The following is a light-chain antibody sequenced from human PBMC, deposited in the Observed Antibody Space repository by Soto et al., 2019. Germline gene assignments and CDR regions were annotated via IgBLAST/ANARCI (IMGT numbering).Light chain of an antibody. CDR2: AAS. J-gene: IGKJ1*01. Sequence: DIQMTQSPSSLSASVGDRVTITCRASQSISRYLNWYQQKPGKAPKLLIYAASSLQSGVPSRFSGSGSGTDFTLTISSLQPEDFATYYCQQSYSTPRGTFGQGTKV. CDR3: QQSYSTPRGT. CDR1: QSISRY. V-gene: IGKV1-39*01.